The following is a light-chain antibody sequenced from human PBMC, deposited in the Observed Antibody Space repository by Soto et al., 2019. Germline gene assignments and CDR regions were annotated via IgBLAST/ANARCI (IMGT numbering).Light chain of an antibody. J-gene: IGLJ3*02. CDR3: SSYTSIRTVL. V-gene: IGLV2-14*01. CDR2: GVS. Sequence: QSALTQPASVSGSPGQSITISCTGTSSDVGRYSYVSWHQQNPGRAPKLMIYGVSNRPSGVSNRFSGSKSGNTASLTISGLQAEDEADYYCSSYTSIRTVLFGGGTKLTVL. CDR1: SSDVGRYSY.